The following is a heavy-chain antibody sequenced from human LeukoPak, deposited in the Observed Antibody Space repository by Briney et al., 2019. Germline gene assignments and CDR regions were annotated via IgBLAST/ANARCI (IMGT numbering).Heavy chain of an antibody. V-gene: IGHV4-39*01. D-gene: IGHD3-10*02. CDR1: GGSINSALYY. J-gene: IGHJ6*03. CDR3: ARHRPGVRGYYYYYMDV. Sequence: SETLSLTCTVSGGSINSALYYWAWIRQTPEQQLEWIGSVSHDGITKYSPSLGGRVSLSADTSKNAFFMEVHSVTAADSAIYYCARHRPGVRGYYYYYMDVWGKGTTVTVSS. CDR2: VSHDGIT.